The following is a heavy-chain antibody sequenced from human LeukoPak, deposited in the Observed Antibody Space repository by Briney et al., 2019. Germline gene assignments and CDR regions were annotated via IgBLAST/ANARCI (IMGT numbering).Heavy chain of an antibody. V-gene: IGHV4-39*01. D-gene: IGHD3-10*01. CDR2: IYYSGST. CDR3: ATQYYYGSGSPFDY. J-gene: IGHJ4*02. CDR1: GGSISSSSYY. Sequence: SGTLSLTCTVSGGSISSSSYYWGWIRQPPGKGLEWIGSIYYSGSTYYNPSLKSRVTISVDTSKNQFSLKLSSVTAADTAVYYCATQYYYGSGSPFDYWGQGTLVTVSS.